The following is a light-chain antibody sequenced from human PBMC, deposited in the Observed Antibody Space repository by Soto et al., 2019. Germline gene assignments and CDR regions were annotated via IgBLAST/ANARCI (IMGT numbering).Light chain of an antibody. Sequence: DIVLTQSASTLALAPGEKDSLRRSAIQSVSNNYLAWYQQKPGQAPRLLIYGASTRATGIPARFSGSGSGTEFTLTISSLQSEDFAVYYCQQYNNWPPWTFGQGTKVDIK. V-gene: IGKV3-15*01. J-gene: IGKJ1*01. CDR3: QQYNNWPPWT. CDR1: QSVSNN. CDR2: GAS.